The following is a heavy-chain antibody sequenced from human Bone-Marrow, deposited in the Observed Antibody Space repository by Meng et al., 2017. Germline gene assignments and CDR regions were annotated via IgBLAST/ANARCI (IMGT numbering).Heavy chain of an antibody. Sequence: EGQLLESGGGLVQPGGSLRLSCAASGFHFSNYAMNWVRQAPGKGLEWVSIIGTDGGGINYADSVKGRFTISRDNSKNTLYLQMNSLRAEDTAMYYCARFTPFDYWGQGTLVTVSS. V-gene: IGHV3-23*01. CDR1: GFHFSNYA. CDR3: ARFTPFDY. CDR2: IGTDGGGI. J-gene: IGHJ4*02. D-gene: IGHD3-3*01.